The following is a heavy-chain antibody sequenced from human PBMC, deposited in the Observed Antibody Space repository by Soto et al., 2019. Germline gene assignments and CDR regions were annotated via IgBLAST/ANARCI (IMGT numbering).Heavy chain of an antibody. CDR2: IFYSGST. D-gene: IGHD3-10*01. Sequence: SVTLSLTCAVTDYFISNANWWRWIRQPPGRGLEWIGFIFYSGSTYYSPSLKSRVTMSVDTSKNQFSLKLNSVTAVDTAVYYCARGSDRGTSFSPWFDPWSQGALVTVS. CDR1: DYFISNANW. CDR3: ARGSDRGTSFSPWFDP. J-gene: IGHJ5*02. V-gene: IGHV4-28*03.